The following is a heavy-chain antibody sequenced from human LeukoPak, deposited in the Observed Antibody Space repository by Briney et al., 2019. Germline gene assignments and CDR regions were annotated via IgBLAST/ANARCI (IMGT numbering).Heavy chain of an antibody. CDR3: ARVRSYCSSTSCPQAYYFDY. CDR2: IYYSGST. J-gene: IGHJ4*02. D-gene: IGHD2-2*01. Sequence: SETLSLTCTVSGGSINSSSYFWGWIRQPPGKGLEWIGGIYYSGSTSYNPSLKSRVTISVDTSNSQFSLRLSSVTAAGTAVYYCARVRSYCSSTSCPQAYYFDYWGQGTLVTVSS. CDR1: GGSINSSSYF. V-gene: IGHV4-39*07.